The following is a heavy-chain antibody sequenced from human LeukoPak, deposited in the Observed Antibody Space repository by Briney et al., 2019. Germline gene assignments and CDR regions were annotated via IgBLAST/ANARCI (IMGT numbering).Heavy chain of an antibody. CDR3: AKDIGGCDSSGYYDY. Sequence: PGGFLRLSCAASGFTFDDYAMHWVRQAPGKGLEWVSLISWDGGSTYYADSVKGRFTISRDNSKNSLYLQMNSLRAEDTALYYCAKDIGGCDSSGYYDYWGQGTLVTVSP. V-gene: IGHV3-43D*04. CDR1: GFTFDDYA. CDR2: ISWDGGST. D-gene: IGHD3-22*01. J-gene: IGHJ4*02.